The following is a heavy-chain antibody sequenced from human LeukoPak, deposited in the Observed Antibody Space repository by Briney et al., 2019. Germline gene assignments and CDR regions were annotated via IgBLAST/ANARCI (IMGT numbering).Heavy chain of an antibody. CDR2: INPSGGST. Sequence: ASVNVSCKASGYTFTGYHMHWVRQAPGQGLEWMGIINPSGGSTSYAQKFQGRVTLARDTSTSTVYMELSSLRSEDTAVYYCARADSGGDSSGYKWFDPWGQGTLVTVSS. V-gene: IGHV1-46*01. J-gene: IGHJ5*02. D-gene: IGHD3-22*01. CDR3: ARADSGGDSSGYKWFDP. CDR1: GYTFTGYH.